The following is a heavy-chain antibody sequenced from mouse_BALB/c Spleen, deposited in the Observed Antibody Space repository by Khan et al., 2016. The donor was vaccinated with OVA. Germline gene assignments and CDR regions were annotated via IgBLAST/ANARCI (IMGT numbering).Heavy chain of an antibody. J-gene: IGHJ3*01. CDR1: DFNIKDTY. CDR2: IDPANDDT. D-gene: IGHD1-1*02. CDR3: ANHDGSPFAY. V-gene: IGHV14-3*02. Sequence: EVQLQQSRAELLKPGASVKLSCTSSDFNIKDTYMHWVKQRPEQGLEWIGRIDPANDDTKYDPKFQGKATITADISSTTAYLLLSILTSEATAVLYCANHDGSPFAYWGQGTLVTVSA.